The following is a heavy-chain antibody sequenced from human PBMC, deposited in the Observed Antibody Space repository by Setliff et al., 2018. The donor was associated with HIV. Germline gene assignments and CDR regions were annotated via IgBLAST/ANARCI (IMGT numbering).Heavy chain of an antibody. V-gene: IGHV3-23*01. CDR3: AKVYGTGYFYYYYGMHV. D-gene: IGHD2-8*02. CDR1: GFTLSSYA. J-gene: IGHJ6*02. CDR2: ISGGGDRT. Sequence: PGGSLRLSCAASGFTLSSYAMTWVRQAPGKGLEWVSAISGGGDRTYHADSVRGRFTISRDNSKNSLYLQMNSLRAEDTAVYYCAKVYGTGYFYYYYGMHVWGQGTTVTVSS.